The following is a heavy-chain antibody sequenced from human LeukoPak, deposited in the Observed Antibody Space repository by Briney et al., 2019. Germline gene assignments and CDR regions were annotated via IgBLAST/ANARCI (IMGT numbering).Heavy chain of an antibody. Sequence: SETPSLTCTVSGGSISSGSYYWSWIRQPAGKGLEWIGRIYTSGSTNYNPSLKSRVTISVDTSKNQFSLKLSSVTAADTAVYYCARGKGDYWGQGTLVTVSS. V-gene: IGHV4-61*02. CDR3: ARGKGDY. CDR2: IYTSGST. J-gene: IGHJ4*02. CDR1: GGSISSGSYY.